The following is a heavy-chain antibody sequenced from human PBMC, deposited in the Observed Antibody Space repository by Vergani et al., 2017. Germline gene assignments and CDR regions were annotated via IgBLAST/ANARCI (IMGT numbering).Heavy chain of an antibody. D-gene: IGHD3-16*02. V-gene: IGHV3-21*01. Sequence: EVQLVESGGGLVKPGGSLRLSCAASGFTFSSYSMNWVRQAPGEGLEWVASMSSSSSYIYYADSVKGRFTISRDNAKNSLYLQMNSLSAEDTAVYYCARDNRWDYDYVWGSYRYPAFDIWGQGTMVTVSS. CDR3: ARDNRWDYDYVWGSYRYPAFDI. CDR1: GFTFSSYS. CDR2: MSSSSSYI. J-gene: IGHJ3*02.